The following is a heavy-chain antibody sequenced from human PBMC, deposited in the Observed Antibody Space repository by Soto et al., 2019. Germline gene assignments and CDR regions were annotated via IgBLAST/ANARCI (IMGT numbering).Heavy chain of an antibody. D-gene: IGHD1-26*01. V-gene: IGHV3-74*01. CDR1: GFTFNTHW. CDR3: ARGGAMGVDY. J-gene: IGHJ4*02. CDR2: IYFDGITT. Sequence: WGSLRLSCTASGFTFNTHWMHWVRQAPGKGLVWVSRIYFDGITTNYADSVKGRLTVSRDNAKNTVYLHVNTLRDEDTAVYYCARGGAMGVDYWGQGPLVTVSS.